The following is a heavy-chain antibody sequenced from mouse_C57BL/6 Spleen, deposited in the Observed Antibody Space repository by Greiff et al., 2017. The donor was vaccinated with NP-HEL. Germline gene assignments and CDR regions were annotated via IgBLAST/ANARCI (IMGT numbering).Heavy chain of an antibody. Sequence: QVQLQQSGPGLVQPSQSLSITCTVSGFSLTSYGVHWVRQSPGKGLEWLGVIWRGGSTDYNAAFMSRLSITKDNSKSQVFFKMNSLQADDTAIYYCAKNEGLLRDYYAMDYWGQGTSVTVSS. CDR1: GFSLTSYG. V-gene: IGHV2-5*01. J-gene: IGHJ4*01. CDR3: AKNEGLLRDYYAMDY. D-gene: IGHD1-1*01. CDR2: IWRGGST.